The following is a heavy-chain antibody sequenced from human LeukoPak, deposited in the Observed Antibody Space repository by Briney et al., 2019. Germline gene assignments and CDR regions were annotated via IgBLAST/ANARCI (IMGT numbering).Heavy chain of an antibody. J-gene: IGHJ4*02. Sequence: PGGSLRLSCAASGFTFSSYAMSWVRQAPGKGLEWVSAISGSGGSTYYADSVKGRFTISRDNAKNSLYLQMNSLRAEDTALYYCAKDARIAVIGYYFDYWGQGTLVTVSS. D-gene: IGHD6-19*01. V-gene: IGHV3-23*01. CDR2: ISGSGGST. CDR1: GFTFSSYA. CDR3: AKDARIAVIGYYFDY.